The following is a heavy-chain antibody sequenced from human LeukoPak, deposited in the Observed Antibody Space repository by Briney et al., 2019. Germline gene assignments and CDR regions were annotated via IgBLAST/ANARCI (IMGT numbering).Heavy chain of an antibody. Sequence: GGSLRLSCAASGFTFSSYGMHWVRQAPGKGLEWVAFIRYDGSNKFYADSVKGRFTISRDNSKNTLYLEMNSLRPEDTAVYYCARVPPYCSSTSCLDYWGQGTLVTVSS. J-gene: IGHJ4*02. CDR1: GFTFSSYG. CDR3: ARVPPYCSSTSCLDY. CDR2: IRYDGSNK. V-gene: IGHV3-30*02. D-gene: IGHD2-2*01.